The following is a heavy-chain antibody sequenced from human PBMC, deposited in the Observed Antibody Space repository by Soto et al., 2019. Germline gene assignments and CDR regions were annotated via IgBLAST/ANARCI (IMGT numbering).Heavy chain of an antibody. V-gene: IGHV1-18*01. CDR3: ARVSLYCGDYWYY. CDR1: GYTFTSYG. CDR2: ISAYNGNT. Sequence: QVHLVQSGAEVKKPGASVKVSCKASGYTFTSYGISWVRQAPGQGLEWMGWISAYNGNTSYAQKLQGRVTMTTDTSTSTVYMELRSLRSDDTAVYYCARVSLYCGDYWYYWGQGTLVTVSS. D-gene: IGHD4-17*01. J-gene: IGHJ4*02.